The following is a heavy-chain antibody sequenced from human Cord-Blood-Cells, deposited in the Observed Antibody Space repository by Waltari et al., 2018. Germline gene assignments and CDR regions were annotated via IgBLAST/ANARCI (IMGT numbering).Heavy chain of an antibody. V-gene: IGHV5-51*01. J-gene: IGHJ4*02. CDR1: GYSVNSYC. CDR2: IYPGDSDT. Sequence: EVQLVQSGAEVKQPGESLKISCKGSGYSVNSYCIRRARPMPGKGLEWMGIIYPGDSDTRYSPSFQGQVTISADKSISTAYLQWSSLKASDTAMYYCASSYYDFWSGYSFDYWGQGTLVTVSS. D-gene: IGHD3-3*01. CDR3: ASSYYDFWSGYSFDY.